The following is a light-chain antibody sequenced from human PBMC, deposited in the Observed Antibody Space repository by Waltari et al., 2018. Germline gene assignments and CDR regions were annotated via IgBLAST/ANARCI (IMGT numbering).Light chain of an antibody. J-gene: IGKJ4*01. CDR3: QHANGFPLT. V-gene: IGKV1-12*01. CDR1: QDINRW. Sequence: DIQMTQSPSSVSASVGDRVIITCRASQDINRWLGWYQQKPGKAPKFRIYASSLQSGVPSRFSGSGSGTEFTLTISNLQPEDFATYYCQHANGFPLTFGGGTKVEVK. CDR2: AS.